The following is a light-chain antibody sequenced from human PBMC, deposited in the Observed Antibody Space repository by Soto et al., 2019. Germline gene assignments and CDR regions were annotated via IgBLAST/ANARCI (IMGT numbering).Light chain of an antibody. V-gene: IGLV1-51*02. CDR1: SSNIGNNY. Sequence: QSVLTQPPSVSAAPGQKVTISCSGSSSNIGNNYVSWYQQLPGTDPKLLIYENTKRPSGIPDRFSGSKSGTSATLGITGLQTGEEADYYCGTWDSSLSAGVVGGGTKLTVL. CDR2: ENT. J-gene: IGLJ3*02. CDR3: GTWDSSLSAGV.